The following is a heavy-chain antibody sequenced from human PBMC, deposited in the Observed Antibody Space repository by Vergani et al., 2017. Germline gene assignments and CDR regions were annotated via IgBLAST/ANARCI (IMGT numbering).Heavy chain of an antibody. CDR2: IRYDGSNK. CDR1: GFTFSSFG. V-gene: IGHV3-30*02. D-gene: IGHD6-19*01. CDR3: AKDVGSGWYGGGY. J-gene: IGHJ4*02. Sequence: QVQLVESGGGVVQPGGSLRLSCAASGFTFSSFGMHWVRQAPGTGLEWVAFIRYDGSNKYYADSVKGRFTISRDNSKNTLYLQMNSLRAEDTAVYYCAKDVGSGWYGGGYWGQGTLVTVSS.